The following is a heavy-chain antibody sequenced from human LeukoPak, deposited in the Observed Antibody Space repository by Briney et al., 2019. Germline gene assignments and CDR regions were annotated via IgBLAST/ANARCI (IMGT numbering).Heavy chain of an antibody. D-gene: IGHD3-22*01. CDR1: GGSSSSGDYY. J-gene: IGHJ3*02. CDR2: IYYSGST. CDR3: ARNLYDCSGYQYDAFDI. V-gene: IGHV4-30-4*01. Sequence: SETLSLTCTVSGGSSSSGDYYWSWIRQPPGKGLEWIGYIYYSGSTYYNPSLKSRVTMSVDTSKNQFSLKLSSVTAADTAVYYCARNLYDCSGYQYDAFDIWGQGTMVTVSS.